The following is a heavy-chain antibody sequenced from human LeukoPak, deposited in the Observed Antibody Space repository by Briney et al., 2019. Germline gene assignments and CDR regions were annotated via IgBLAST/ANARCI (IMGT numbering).Heavy chain of an antibody. J-gene: IGHJ6*02. CDR3: AKADGDFDWLLLSTYYYYYGMDV. D-gene: IGHD3-9*01. Sequence: HPGGSLRLSCAASGLTFSSYAMSWVRQAPGKGLEWVSAIRGGDGSSYYTDSAKGRFTISRDNSKNTLYLQMNSLRAEDTAVYYCAKADGDFDWLLLSTYYYYYGMDVWGQGTTVTVSS. CDR1: GLTFSSYA. V-gene: IGHV3-23*01. CDR2: IRGGDGSS.